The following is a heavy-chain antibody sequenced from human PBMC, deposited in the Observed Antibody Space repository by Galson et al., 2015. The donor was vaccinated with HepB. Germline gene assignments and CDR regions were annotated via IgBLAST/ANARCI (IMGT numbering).Heavy chain of an antibody. Sequence: LRLSCAASGFTFSSYGMHWVRQAPGKGLEWVAVIWYDGSNKYYADSVKGRFTISRDNSKNTLYLQMNSLRAEDTAVYYCARGHSSQWEQWRYGMDVWGQGTTVTVSS. CDR2: IWYDGSNK. J-gene: IGHJ6*02. CDR1: GFTFSSYG. V-gene: IGHV3-33*01. CDR3: ARGHSSQWEQWRYGMDV. D-gene: IGHD1-26*01.